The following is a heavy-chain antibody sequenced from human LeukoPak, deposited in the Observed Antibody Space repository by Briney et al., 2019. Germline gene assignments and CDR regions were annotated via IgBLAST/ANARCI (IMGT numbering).Heavy chain of an antibody. V-gene: IGHV3-48*01. CDR3: ARASRELGGYAPWELMPPFDY. CDR2: ISSSSSTI. D-gene: IGHD1-7*01. Sequence: GGSLRLSCAASGFTFSSYRMNWVRQAPGKGLEWVSYISSSSSTIYYADSVKGRFTISRDNAKNSLYLRMNSLSAEDTAVYYCARASRELGGYAPWELMPPFDYWGQGTLVTVSS. CDR1: GFTFSSYR. J-gene: IGHJ4*02.